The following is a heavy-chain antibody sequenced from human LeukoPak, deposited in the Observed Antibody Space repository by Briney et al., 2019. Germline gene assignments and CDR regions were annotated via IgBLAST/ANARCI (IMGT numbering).Heavy chain of an antibody. V-gene: IGHV3-48*02. D-gene: IGHD4-17*01. CDR3: ARAFYGDYGMDV. CDR1: GFTFSNTW. CDR2: ISSSSSTI. J-gene: IGHJ6*02. Sequence: PGGSLRLSCAASGFTFSNTWMNWVRQTPGKGLEWVSYISSSSSTIHYADSVRGRFTISRDNAKNSLYLQINSPRDEDTAVYYCARAFYGDYGMDVWGQGTTVTVSS.